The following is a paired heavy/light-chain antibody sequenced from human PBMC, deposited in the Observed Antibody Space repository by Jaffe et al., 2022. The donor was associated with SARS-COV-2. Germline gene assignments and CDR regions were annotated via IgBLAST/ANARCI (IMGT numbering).Heavy chain of an antibody. CDR1: GDSISRGGYY. CDR3: ARCGWGCIDGVCHIENGMDV. V-gene: IGHV4-31*03. CDR2: MYHSGSS. J-gene: IGHJ6*02. Sequence: QVQLEESGPGLVKPSQTLSLTCTVSGDSISRGGYYWSWIRQHPGKALEWIAFMYHSGSSQYNPSLQSRVKTSVDTSKNQFSLKVTSVTAADTAVYYCARCGWGCIDGVCHIENGMDVWGHGTMVTVSS. D-gene: IGHD2-8*01.
Light chain of an antibody. CDR2: DAS. V-gene: IGKV3-11*01. CDR1: QSVTSY. CDR3: QQRRNWPWT. J-gene: IGKJ1*01. Sequence: EIVLTQSPGTLSLSPGERATLYCRASQSVTSYLAWFQQRPGQAPRILIYDASSRATGVPVRFSGSGSGTDFTLTISSLEPEDFAVYYCQQRRNWPWTFGPGTKVEVK.